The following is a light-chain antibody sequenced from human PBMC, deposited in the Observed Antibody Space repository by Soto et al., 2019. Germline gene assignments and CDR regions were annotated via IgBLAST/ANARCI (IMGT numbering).Light chain of an antibody. CDR3: QVCDSSSDHWV. V-gene: IGLV3-21*02. CDR1: NIGSKS. Sequence: SYELTQPPSVSVAPGQTAKITCGGNNIGSKSVHWYQQKPGQAPVLVVYDDRDRPSGIPERFSGSNSGNTANLTISRVEAGDEADYYCQVCDSSSDHWVFGGGTKLTVL. J-gene: IGLJ3*02. CDR2: DDR.